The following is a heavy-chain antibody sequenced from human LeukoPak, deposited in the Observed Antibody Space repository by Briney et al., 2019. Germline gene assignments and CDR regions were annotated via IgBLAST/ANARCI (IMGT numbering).Heavy chain of an antibody. Sequence: SGTLSLTCAVYGGSFSGYYWSWIRQPPGKGLEWIGEINHSGSTNYNPSLKSRVTISVDTSKNQFSLKLSSVTAADTAVYYCARGRVSMVRGAIILNWFDPWGQGTLVTVSS. D-gene: IGHD3-10*01. J-gene: IGHJ5*02. CDR1: GGSFSGYY. V-gene: IGHV4-34*01. CDR2: INHSGST. CDR3: ARGRVSMVRGAIILNWFDP.